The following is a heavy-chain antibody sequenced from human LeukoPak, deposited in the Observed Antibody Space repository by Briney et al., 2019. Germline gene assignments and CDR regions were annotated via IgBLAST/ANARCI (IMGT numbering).Heavy chain of an antibody. CDR2: INHSGST. J-gene: IGHJ6*03. CDR1: GFTFSNYA. CDR3: ARAWSSSWYGNPNYMDV. V-gene: IGHV4-34*01. Sequence: PGGSLRLSCAASGFTFSNYAMSWIRQPPGKGLEWIGEINHSGSTNYNPSLKSRVTISVDTSKNQFSLKLSSVTAADTAVYYCARAWSSSWYGNPNYMDVWGKGTTVTVSS. D-gene: IGHD6-13*01.